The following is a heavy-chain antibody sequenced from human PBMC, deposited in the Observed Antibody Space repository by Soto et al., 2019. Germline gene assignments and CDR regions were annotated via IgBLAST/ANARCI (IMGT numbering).Heavy chain of an antibody. CDR3: ARHVRSGTLISYFDY. V-gene: IGHV4-39*01. J-gene: IGHJ4*02. Sequence: SETLSLTCTVSGSSTSSSSYYWGWIRQPPGKGLEWIGSIYYSGSTYYNPSLKSRVIISVDTSKNQFSLRLSSVTAADTAIYYCARHVRSGTLISYFDYWGQGTQVTVSS. CDR1: GSSTSSSSYY. D-gene: IGHD1-1*01. CDR2: IYYSGST.